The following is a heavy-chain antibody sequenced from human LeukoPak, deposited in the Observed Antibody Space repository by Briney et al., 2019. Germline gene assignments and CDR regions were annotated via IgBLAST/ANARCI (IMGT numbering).Heavy chain of an antibody. J-gene: IGHJ4*02. CDR1: GDSISRYY. CDR3: ARDSGWAQVPAPIY. Sequence: SETLSLTCTVSGDSISRYYWSWSRQPAGKGLEFIGRMYNGGTTKYNPSLKSRVTISVDTSKNQFSLIVRSVTAADTAVYYCARDSGWAQVPAPIYWGQGTLVTVSS. V-gene: IGHV4-4*07. CDR2: MYNGGTT. D-gene: IGHD2-2*01.